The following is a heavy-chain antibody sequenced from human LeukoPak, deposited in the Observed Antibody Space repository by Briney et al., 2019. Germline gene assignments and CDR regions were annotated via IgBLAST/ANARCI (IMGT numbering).Heavy chain of an antibody. CDR3: VRAVMNAFDI. CDR1: GFTFSSYA. Sequence: GGSLRLSCSASGFTFSSYAMHWVRQAPGKGLEYVSGISRNGGSTYYADSVKGRFTISRDNSKNTLYLQMRSLRVEDTAVYYCVRAVMNAFDIWGQRTMVTVSS. J-gene: IGHJ3*02. CDR2: ISRNGGST. V-gene: IGHV3-64D*06. D-gene: IGHD2-21*01.